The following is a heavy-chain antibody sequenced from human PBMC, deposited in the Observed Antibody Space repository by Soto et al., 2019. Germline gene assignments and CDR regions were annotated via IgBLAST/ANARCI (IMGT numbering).Heavy chain of an antibody. CDR3: VRGPSDHKLRLVEWPYGDY. V-gene: IGHV3-53*01. CDR1: GFIVSSNL. J-gene: IGHJ4*02. CDR2: IYSGHTT. D-gene: IGHD3-3*01. Sequence: EVQLVESGGGLIQPGGSLRLSCVASGFIVSSNLMSWVRQAPGKGLEWVSVIYSGHTTYYADSVEGRFTISRDDSKNTLYLQMNSLRVEDTAVYYCVRGPSDHKLRLVEWPYGDYWGQGALVTVSS.